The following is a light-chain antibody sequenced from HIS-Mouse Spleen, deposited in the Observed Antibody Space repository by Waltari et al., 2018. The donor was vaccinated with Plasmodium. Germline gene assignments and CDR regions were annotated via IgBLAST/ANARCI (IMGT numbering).Light chain of an antibody. CDR2: DVS. CDR3: SSYTSSSTLV. Sequence: QSALTQPASVSGSPGQSITISCTGPSSNVGGYNYASWYQQHPGKAPKPMIYDVSNRPSGVSNRFSGSKSGNTASLTISGLQAEDEADYYCSSYTSSSTLVFGGGTKLTVL. V-gene: IGLV2-14*03. J-gene: IGLJ2*01. CDR1: SSNVGGYNY.